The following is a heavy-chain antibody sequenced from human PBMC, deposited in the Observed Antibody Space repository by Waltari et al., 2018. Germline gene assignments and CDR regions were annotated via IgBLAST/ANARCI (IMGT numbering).Heavy chain of an antibody. CDR3: ATVPGIATSGNDGIDI. J-gene: IGHJ3*02. Sequence: EVQLVESGGGVVRPGGSLRLSCAASGFTFDDYGMRWVRQAPGKGLGGVSDINWNGGSTGYADSVKGRFTISRDSAKTSLYLQMNSLRAEDTALYYCATVPGIATSGNDGIDIWGQGTMVTVSS. V-gene: IGHV3-20*04. CDR2: INWNGGST. CDR1: GFTFDDYG. D-gene: IGHD6-13*01.